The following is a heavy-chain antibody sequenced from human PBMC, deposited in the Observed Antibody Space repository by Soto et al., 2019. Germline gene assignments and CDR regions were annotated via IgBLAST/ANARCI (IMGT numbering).Heavy chain of an antibody. D-gene: IGHD2-15*01. CDR2: ISAYNGNT. J-gene: IGHJ6*03. CDR3: ARTGYCSGGSCYSAYYYYMDV. Sequence: ASVKVSCKASGYTFTSYGISWVRQAPGQGLEWMGWISAYNGNTNYAQKLQGRVTMTTDTSTSTAYMELRSLRSDDTAVYYCARTGYCSGGSCYSAYYYYMDVWGKGTTVTVSS. CDR1: GYTFTSYG. V-gene: IGHV1-18*01.